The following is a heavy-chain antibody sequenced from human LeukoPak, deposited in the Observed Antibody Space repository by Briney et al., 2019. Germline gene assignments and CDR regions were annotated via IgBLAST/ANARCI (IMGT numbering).Heavy chain of an antibody. V-gene: IGHV3-23*01. Sequence: GGSLRLSCAASGFTFSSYAMSWVRQAPGKGLEWVSAISGSGGSTYYADSVKGRFTTSRDNSKNTLYLQMNSLRAEDTAVYYCAKDPSRYSGSYYNFFDYWGQGTLVTVSS. CDR1: GFTFSSYA. CDR3: AKDPSRYSGSYYNFFDY. J-gene: IGHJ4*02. CDR2: ISGSGGST. D-gene: IGHD1-26*01.